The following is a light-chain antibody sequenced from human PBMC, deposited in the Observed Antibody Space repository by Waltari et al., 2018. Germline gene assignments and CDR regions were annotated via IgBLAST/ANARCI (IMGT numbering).Light chain of an antibody. CDR1: VLTKKY. CDR3: YSAADNNSEV. Sequence: SYELTHPSSVSVSPRQTPRITCSGDVLTKKYARWFQQKPGQAPVLVIYKDSERPSGFPERFSGSSSGTTVTLTSSGAQVEDEADYYCYSAADNNSEVFGGGTKLTVL. CDR2: KDS. J-gene: IGLJ2*01. V-gene: IGLV3-27*01.